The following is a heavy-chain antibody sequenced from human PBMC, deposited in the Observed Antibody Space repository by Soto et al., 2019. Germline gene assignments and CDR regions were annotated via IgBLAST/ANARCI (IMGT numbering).Heavy chain of an antibody. CDR3: ASLDFPGIAVAGNFDY. CDR2: IYHSGNT. J-gene: IGHJ4*02. D-gene: IGHD6-19*01. V-gene: IGHV4-38-2*01. CDR1: GYSINSGYY. Sequence: XETLSLTCAVSGYSINSGYYWCWIRQPPGKGLEWIGSIYHSGNTYYNPSLKSRVTISVDTSKNQFSLKLNSVTAADTAVYYCASLDFPGIAVAGNFDYWGQGTLVTVSS.